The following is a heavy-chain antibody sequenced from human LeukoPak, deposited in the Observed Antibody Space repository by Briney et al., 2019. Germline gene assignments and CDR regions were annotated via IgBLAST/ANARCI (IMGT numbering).Heavy chain of an antibody. D-gene: IGHD2-15*01. Sequence: GASVKVSCKASGYTFTSYDINWVRQATGQGLEWMGWMNPNSGNTGYAQKFQGRVTITRNTSISTAYMELSSLRSEDTAVYYCAIGYCRGGSCDDEPGDAFDIWGQGTMVAVSS. CDR1: GYTFTSYD. CDR3: AIGYCRGGSCDDEPGDAFDI. J-gene: IGHJ3*02. V-gene: IGHV1-8*03. CDR2: MNPNSGNT.